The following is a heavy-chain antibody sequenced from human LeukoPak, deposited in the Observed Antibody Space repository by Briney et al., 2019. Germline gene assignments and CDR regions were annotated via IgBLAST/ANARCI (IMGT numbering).Heavy chain of an antibody. D-gene: IGHD3-22*01. V-gene: IGHV3-74*01. CDR2: INTDGRST. CDR1: GFTLSSYW. CDR3: ARDQGYYYDSSGYYYGY. J-gene: IGHJ4*02. Sequence: GGSLRLSCSASGFTLSSYWMHWVRQAPGKGLVWVSRINTDGRSTNYADSVKGRFTISRDNSKNTLYLQMNSLRAEDTAVYYCARDQGYYYDSSGYYYGYWGQGTLVTVSS.